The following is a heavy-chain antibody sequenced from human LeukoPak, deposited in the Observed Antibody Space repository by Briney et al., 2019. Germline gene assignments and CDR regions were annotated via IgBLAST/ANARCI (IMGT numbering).Heavy chain of an antibody. V-gene: IGHV4-59*01. CDR3: AREGPYGDIFDY. CDR2: IYSSGTT. CDR1: GGSISDFY. J-gene: IGHJ4*02. Sequence: SETLSLTCTVSGGSISDFYWSWIRQPPGEGLEWIGYIYSSGTTNYNYTFKSRVSISIDTSKNQFSLKMTSVTAADTAVYYCAREGPYGDIFDYWGQGTLVTVSS. D-gene: IGHD4-17*01.